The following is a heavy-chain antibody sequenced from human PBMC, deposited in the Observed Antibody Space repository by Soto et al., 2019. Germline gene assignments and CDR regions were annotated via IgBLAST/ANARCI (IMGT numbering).Heavy chain of an antibody. V-gene: IGHV1-2*04. CDR1: GYTFTGYY. CDR2: INPNSGGT. CDR3: ARGVGSRWYLLGVTGTFHDRFAP. Sequence: GASVKVSCKASGYTFTGYYMHWVRQAPGQGLEWMGWINPNSGGTNYAQKFQGWVTMXRATSISTAYMELSRLTSDDTAVYYCARGVGSRWYLLGVTGTFHDRFAPWGQGTPVTGSS. J-gene: IGHJ5*02. D-gene: IGHD1-20*01.